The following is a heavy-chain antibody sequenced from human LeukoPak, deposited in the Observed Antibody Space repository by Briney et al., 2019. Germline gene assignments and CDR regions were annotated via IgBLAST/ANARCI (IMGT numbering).Heavy chain of an antibody. Sequence: GGSLRLSCAASGFTLSRNAMSWVRQAPGKGLEWVSAISGRGGSTYYTDSVKGRFTISRDNSKNTLSLQMNSLRAEDTAVYYCAKEVIVPSSGGDYFDYCGQGTLVTVSS. V-gene: IGHV3-23*01. CDR2: ISGRGGST. J-gene: IGHJ4*02. D-gene: IGHD2/OR15-2a*01. CDR3: AKEVIVPSSGGDYFDY. CDR1: GFTLSRNA.